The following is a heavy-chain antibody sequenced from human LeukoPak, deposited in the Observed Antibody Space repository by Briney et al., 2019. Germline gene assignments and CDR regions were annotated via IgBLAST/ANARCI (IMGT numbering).Heavy chain of an antibody. CDR2: ISSSSSYI. V-gene: IGHV3-21*01. D-gene: IGHD2-15*01. Sequence: GGSLRLSCAASGFTFSSYSMNWVRQAPGKGLECVSSISSSSSYIYYADSVKGRFTISRDNAKNSLFLQMNSLRAEDTAVYYCARSGVVVAALERGVANWFDPWGQGTLVTVSS. J-gene: IGHJ5*02. CDR3: ARSGVVVAALERGVANWFDP. CDR1: GFTFSSYS.